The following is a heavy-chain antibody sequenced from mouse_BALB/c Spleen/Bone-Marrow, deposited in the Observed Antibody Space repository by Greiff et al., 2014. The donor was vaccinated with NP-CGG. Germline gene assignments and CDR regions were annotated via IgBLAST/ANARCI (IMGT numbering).Heavy chain of an antibody. CDR2: IWAGGST. Sequence: QVQLQQSGPGLVAPSQSLSITCTVSGFSLTSYGVHWVRQPPGKGLEWLGVIWAGGSTNYNSALMSRLSISKDNSKSPVFLKMRSVQADDAAMCWCGRVYVWCFDVWGAGTAVAVSS. D-gene: IGHD2-3*01. V-gene: IGHV2-9*02. CDR3: GRVYVWCFDV. J-gene: IGHJ1*01. CDR1: GFSLTSYG.